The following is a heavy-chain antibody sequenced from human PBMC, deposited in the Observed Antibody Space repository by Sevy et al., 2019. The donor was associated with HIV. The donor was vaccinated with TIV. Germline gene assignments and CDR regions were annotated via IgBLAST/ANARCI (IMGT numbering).Heavy chain of an antibody. CDR3: AKHYIHDIADGWYFDL. D-gene: IGHD6-13*01. J-gene: IGHJ2*01. CDR2: ISGGGGGT. V-gene: IGHV3-23*01. Sequence: GGSLRLSCAASGFTFNNYAMSWVRQAPGKGLEGKGVEWVSTISGGGGGTDYADSVRGRFTISRDNSKNTLYLQVNSLRVEDAAVYYCAKHYIHDIADGWYFDLWGRGTLVTVSS. CDR1: GFTFNNYA.